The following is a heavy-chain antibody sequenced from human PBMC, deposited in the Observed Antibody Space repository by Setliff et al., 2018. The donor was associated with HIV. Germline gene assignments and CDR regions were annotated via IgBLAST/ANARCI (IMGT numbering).Heavy chain of an antibody. Sequence: GGSLRLSCAASGYTFNDYAMSWVRQAPGKGLEWVSTIAGNAINTYHADSVKGRFTISRDNSKNTLSLHMSSLRAEDTAVYFCAKGFYYDTGDGRVRAFDIWGQGTMVTVS. CDR1: GYTFNDYA. J-gene: IGHJ3*02. D-gene: IGHD3-22*01. CDR3: AKGFYYDTGDGRVRAFDI. V-gene: IGHV3-23*01. CDR2: IAGNAINT.